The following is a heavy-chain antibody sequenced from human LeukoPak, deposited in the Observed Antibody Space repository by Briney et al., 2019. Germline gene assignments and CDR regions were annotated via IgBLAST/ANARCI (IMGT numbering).Heavy chain of an antibody. Sequence: ASVKVSCKASGYTFTSYDINWVRQVTGQGLEWMGWMNPNSGNAGYAQKFQGRVTMTRNTSISTAYMELSSLRSEDTAVYYCARRALRYCSSTSCPAQYYGVDVWGKGTTVTVSS. J-gene: IGHJ6*04. V-gene: IGHV1-8*01. CDR3: ARRALRYCSSTSCPAQYYGVDV. CDR1: GYTFTSYD. CDR2: MNPNSGNA. D-gene: IGHD2-2*01.